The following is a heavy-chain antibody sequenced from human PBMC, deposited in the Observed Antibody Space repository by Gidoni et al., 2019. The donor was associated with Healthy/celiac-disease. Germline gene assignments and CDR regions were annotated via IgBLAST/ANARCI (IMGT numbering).Heavy chain of an antibody. CDR2: IRWSVGST. V-gene: IGHV3-23*01. J-gene: IGHJ5*02. D-gene: IGHD2-2*01. Sequence: EVQLLESGGGLVQPGGSLIHSCAASGFTFSSHAMNCVRQAPGKGLAWFPAIRWSVGSTYSADSVKGRFTISRDNSKNTLYLKMNSLRAEDTAVYYCAKDAEGGYCSSTSCFGNWFDPWGQGTLVTVSS. CDR1: GFTFSSHA. CDR3: AKDAEGGYCSSTSCFGNWFDP.